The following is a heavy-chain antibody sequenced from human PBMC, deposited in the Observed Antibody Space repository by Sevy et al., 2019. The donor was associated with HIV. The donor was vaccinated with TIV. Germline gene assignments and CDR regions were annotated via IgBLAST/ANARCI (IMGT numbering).Heavy chain of an antibody. Sequence: GGSLRLSCDASGFSLSAYWMLWVRQAPGKGLEWVANINQDGSTTYYANSVRGRFTISTDNAKNLLFLHLSALRAEDTALYYCVRAMASVDSYWGQGTLVTVSS. D-gene: IGHD3-22*01. CDR3: VRAMASVDSY. CDR2: INQDGSTT. J-gene: IGHJ4*02. CDR1: GFSLSAYW. V-gene: IGHV3-7*01.